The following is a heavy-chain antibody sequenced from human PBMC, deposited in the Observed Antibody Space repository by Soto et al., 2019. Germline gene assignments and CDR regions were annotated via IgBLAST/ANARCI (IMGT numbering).Heavy chain of an antibody. Sequence: PSETLSLTCAVYGGSFSGSYWSWIRQPPGKGLEWIGEINHSGSANYNPSLKSRVTISVHTSNSQFSLELSSVTAADTAVYYCARGPITGSQYSGGWYYFDSWGQGTQVTVSS. CDR2: INHSGSA. J-gene: IGHJ4*02. V-gene: IGHV4-34*01. D-gene: IGHD1-26*01. CDR3: ARGPITGSQYSGGWYYFDS. CDR1: GGSFSGSY.